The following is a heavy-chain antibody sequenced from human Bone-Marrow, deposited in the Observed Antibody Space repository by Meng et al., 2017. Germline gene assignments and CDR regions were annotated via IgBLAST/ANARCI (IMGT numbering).Heavy chain of an antibody. Sequence: SETLSLTCTVSGGSISSGSYYWNWIRQPAGKGLEWIGRIYTSGSTNFNPSLKSRVTISVDTSKNQLSLKPSSVTAADTAAYYCARVPAAKSGYYFDYWGQGTVVTVSS. V-gene: IGHV4-61*02. J-gene: IGHJ4*02. CDR2: IYTSGST. CDR3: ARVPAAKSGYYFDY. CDR1: GGSISSGSYY. D-gene: IGHD2-2*01.